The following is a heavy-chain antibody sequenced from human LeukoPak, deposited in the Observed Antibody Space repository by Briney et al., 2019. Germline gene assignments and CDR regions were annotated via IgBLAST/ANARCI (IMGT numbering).Heavy chain of an antibody. J-gene: IGHJ4*02. D-gene: IGHD2-21*02. CDR3: ARDRRDGVCGGDCYPNYYFDY. CDR1: GFTFSSYS. V-gene: IGHV3-21*01. Sequence: GGSLRLSCAASGFTFSSYSMNWVRQAPGKGLEWVSSISSSSSCIYYADSVKGRFTISRDNAKNSLYLQMNSLRAEDTAVYYCARDRRDGVCGGDCYPNYYFDYWGQGTLVTVSS. CDR2: ISSSSSCI.